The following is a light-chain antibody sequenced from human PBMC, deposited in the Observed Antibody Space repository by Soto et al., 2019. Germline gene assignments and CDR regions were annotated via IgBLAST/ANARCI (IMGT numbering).Light chain of an antibody. Sequence: QSALTQPASVSGSPGQSITISCTGTSSDVGTYNYVSWYQHHPGKAPKLIIYEVSNRPSGVSNRYSGSQSGNTASLTISGLQAEDEANYYCSSYTTSNTPLYVFGTGTKVTVL. V-gene: IGLV2-14*01. CDR1: SSDVGTYNY. J-gene: IGLJ1*01. CDR3: SSYTTSNTPLYV. CDR2: EVS.